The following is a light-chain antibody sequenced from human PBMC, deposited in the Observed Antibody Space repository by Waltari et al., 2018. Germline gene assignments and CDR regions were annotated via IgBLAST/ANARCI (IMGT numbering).Light chain of an antibody. Sequence: SYVLTQPPSVSVAPGETARITCGGNNIESKSVHWYRQRPGQAPVVVISYDNDRAAGIPERFPGSNPGNTATLPISRVEAGDEADYYCQVWDANTDPGVFGTGTEVTVL. V-gene: IGLV3-21*01. J-gene: IGLJ1*01. CDR1: NIESKS. CDR2: YDN. CDR3: QVWDANTDPGV.